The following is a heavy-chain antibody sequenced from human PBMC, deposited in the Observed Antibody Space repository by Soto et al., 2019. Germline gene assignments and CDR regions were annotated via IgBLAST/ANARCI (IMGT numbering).Heavy chain of an antibody. J-gene: IGHJ3*02. CDR2: INPYNGAT. CDR3: ARAQELRSFDWSWGGGAFDI. V-gene: IGHV1-2*04. CDR1: GYTFTDYY. Sequence: HVQLVQSGAELKKPGASLRVSCKASGYTFTDYYIHWVRQAPGQGLQWMGWINPYNGATSYAQKFQAWFTMTRDTSISTAYMELSRLTSDDTAVYYCARAQELRSFDWSWGGGAFDIWGQGTMVTASS. D-gene: IGHD3-9*01.